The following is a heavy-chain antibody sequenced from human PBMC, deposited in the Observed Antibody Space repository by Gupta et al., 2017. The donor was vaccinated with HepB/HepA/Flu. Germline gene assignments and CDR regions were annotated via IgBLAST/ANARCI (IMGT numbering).Heavy chain of an antibody. CDR2: ISYDGSNK. CDR3: AKVFGTVVVVACLDY. CDR1: GFIFRSSG. D-gene: IGHD2-15*01. Sequence: QVPLVASGGGVVQPGKSLRLSCAASGFIFRSSGLHWVRQAPGKGLEWVAVISYDGSNKYYADSVKGRFTISIDNSKNTLYLQMNSLRAEDTAVYYCAKVFGTVVVVACLDYWGQGTLVTVSS. V-gene: IGHV3-30*18. J-gene: IGHJ4*02.